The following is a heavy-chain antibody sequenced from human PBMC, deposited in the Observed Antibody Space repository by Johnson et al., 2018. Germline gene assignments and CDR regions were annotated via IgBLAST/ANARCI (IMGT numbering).Heavy chain of an antibody. Sequence: QVQLQESGAEVKKPGASVKISCRASGYTLTTSYIHWVRQARGQGLDWMGIINPSGGGTHYAQKFQGRVAMTRDTSTSTVYMELSSLKSDDTAVYYCARVPCSGDNCFSGYFDLWGRGTLVTVSS. CDR2: INPSGGGT. CDR3: ARVPCSGDNCFSGYFDL. V-gene: IGHV1-46*01. CDR1: GYTLTTSY. J-gene: IGHJ2*01. D-gene: IGHD2-15*01.